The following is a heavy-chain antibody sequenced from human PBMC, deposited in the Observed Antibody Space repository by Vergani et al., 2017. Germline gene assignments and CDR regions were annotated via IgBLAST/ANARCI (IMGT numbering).Heavy chain of an antibody. D-gene: IGHD2-8*02. CDR2: INNDGHT. CDR1: GESFSSFY. CDR3: AGRPSVNLVGEEIVTKRTFDY. V-gene: IGHV4-34*02. Sequence: QVQLQQWGAGVVKPSGTLSLTCAVFGESFSSFYWCWIRQPPGKGLEWIGEINNDGHTNYNPSLESRVTVSRDTAKNQFSLKLMSVTAADTAMYYCAGRPSVNLVGEEIVTKRTFDYWSQGSLVTVSS. J-gene: IGHJ4*02.